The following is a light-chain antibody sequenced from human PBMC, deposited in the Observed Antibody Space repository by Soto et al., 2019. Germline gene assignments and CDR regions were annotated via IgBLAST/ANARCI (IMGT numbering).Light chain of an antibody. CDR1: SSDVGGYNY. J-gene: IGLJ1*01. CDR3: SSYTNINTRACV. V-gene: IGLV2-14*01. Sequence: QSGLTQPASVSGSPGQSITISCTGTSSDVGGYNYVSWYQQYPGKAPKLMIYEVSNRPSGISNRFSGSKSGNTASLTISGLQAEDEAEYYCSSYTNINTRACVFGTGTKLTVL. CDR2: EVS.